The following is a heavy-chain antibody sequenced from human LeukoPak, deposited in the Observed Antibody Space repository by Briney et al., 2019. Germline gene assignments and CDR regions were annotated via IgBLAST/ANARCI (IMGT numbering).Heavy chain of an antibody. Sequence: GGSLRLSCAASGFTFSNAWMSWVRQAPGKGLEWVGRIKSKTDGGTTDYAAPVKGRFTISRDDSKNTLYLQMNSLKTEDTAVYYCTTALSSGYYDSSGYPQPDYWGQGTLVTVSS. D-gene: IGHD3-22*01. CDR1: GFTFSNAW. CDR3: TTALSSGYYDSSGYPQPDY. CDR2: IKSKTDGGTT. J-gene: IGHJ4*02. V-gene: IGHV3-15*01.